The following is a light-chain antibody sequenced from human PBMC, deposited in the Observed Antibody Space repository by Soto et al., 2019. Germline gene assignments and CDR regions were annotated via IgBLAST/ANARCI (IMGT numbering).Light chain of an antibody. CDR1: QSVSRN. J-gene: IGKJ1*01. V-gene: IGKV3-15*01. CDR3: QQYNNWRWT. Sequence: SKSPATVSVSPGERATASCRASQSVSRNFAWFQQRPGQAPRLLIYGASTRATGVPARFSGSGSGTEFTLTISGLQSEDSAVYYCQQYNNWRWTFGQGTKVDIK. CDR2: GAS.